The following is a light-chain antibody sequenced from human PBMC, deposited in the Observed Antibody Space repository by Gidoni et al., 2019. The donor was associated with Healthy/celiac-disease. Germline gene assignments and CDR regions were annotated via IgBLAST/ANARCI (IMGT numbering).Light chain of an antibody. J-gene: IGKJ4*01. CDR3: QQYGSSPVT. CDR2: GAS. V-gene: IGKV3-20*01. Sequence: EIVLTQSPGTLSLSPGERATLSCRASQSVSSSYLAWYQQNPGQAPRLLIYGASSRATGIPDRFSGSGSGTDFTLTISRLEPEDFAVYYCQQYGSSPVTFGGXTKVEIK. CDR1: QSVSSSY.